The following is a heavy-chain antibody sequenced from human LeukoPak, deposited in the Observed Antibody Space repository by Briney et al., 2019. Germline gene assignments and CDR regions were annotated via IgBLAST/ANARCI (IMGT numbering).Heavy chain of an antibody. CDR2: IYYSGST. CDR1: GGSLSSSSYH. Sequence: SETLSLTCTVSGGSLSSSSYHWAWIRQPPAKGQWGIGSIYYSGSTYYNPSLKSRVTISVDTSKNQFSLKLSSVTAADTAVYYCASIVGATTAEYFQHWGQGTLVTVSS. CDR3: ASIVGATTAEYFQH. D-gene: IGHD1-26*01. J-gene: IGHJ1*01. V-gene: IGHV4-39*07.